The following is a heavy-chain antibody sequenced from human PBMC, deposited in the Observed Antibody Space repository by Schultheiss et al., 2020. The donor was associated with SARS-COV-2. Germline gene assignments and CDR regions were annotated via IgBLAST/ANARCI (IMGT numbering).Heavy chain of an antibody. Sequence: LRLSCTVSGGSISSGGYYWSWIRQHPGKGLEWIGYIYYSGSTYYNPSLKSLVTISVDKSKNQFSLKLSSVTAADTAVYYCARWFRPGGGAFDIWGQGTMVTVS. V-gene: IGHV4-31*01. J-gene: IGHJ3*02. CDR1: GGSISSGGYY. CDR3: ARWFRPGGGAFDI. CDR2: IYYSGST. D-gene: IGHD3-10*01.